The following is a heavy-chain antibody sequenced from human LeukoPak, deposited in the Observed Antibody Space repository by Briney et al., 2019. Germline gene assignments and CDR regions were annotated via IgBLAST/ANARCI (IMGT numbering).Heavy chain of an antibody. CDR3: AKGRGYNYGYHCFDP. J-gene: IGHJ5*02. CDR1: GFTFSNSA. V-gene: IGHV3-23*01. Sequence: GGSLRLSCAASGFTFSNSAMSWVRQAPGKGLEWVSGISGSGVSTYYADSVKGRFTISRDNSKNTLYLQMNSLRADDTAVYYCAKGRGYNYGYHCFDPWGQGTLVTVSS. D-gene: IGHD5-18*01. CDR2: ISGSGVST.